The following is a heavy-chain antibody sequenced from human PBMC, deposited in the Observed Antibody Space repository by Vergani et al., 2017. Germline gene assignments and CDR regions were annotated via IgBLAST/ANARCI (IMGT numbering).Heavy chain of an antibody. D-gene: IGHD3-22*01. CDR2: ISSSSSYI. CDR1: GFTFSSYS. Sequence: EVQLVESGGGLVKPGGSLRLSCAASGFTFSSYSMNWVRQAPGKGLEWVSSISSSSSYIYYADSVKGRFTISRDNAKNSLYLQMNSLRAEDTAVYYCARALYYDDSSGYYQYYFDYWGQGTLVTVSS. V-gene: IGHV3-21*01. CDR3: ARALYYDDSSGYYQYYFDY. J-gene: IGHJ4*02.